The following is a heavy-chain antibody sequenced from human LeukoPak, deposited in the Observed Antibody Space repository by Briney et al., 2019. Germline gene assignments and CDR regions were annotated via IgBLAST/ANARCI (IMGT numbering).Heavy chain of an antibody. D-gene: IGHD1-26*01. Sequence: PGGSLRLSCAASGFTFSSYSMNWVRQAPGKGLEWVSSISSSGSYIYYADSVKGRFTISRDNAKNSLYLQMNSLRAEDTAVYYCAREYPSGSYYGLSPWDYWGQGTLVTVSS. V-gene: IGHV3-21*01. CDR1: GFTFSSYS. J-gene: IGHJ4*02. CDR2: ISSSGSYI. CDR3: AREYPSGSYYGLSPWDY.